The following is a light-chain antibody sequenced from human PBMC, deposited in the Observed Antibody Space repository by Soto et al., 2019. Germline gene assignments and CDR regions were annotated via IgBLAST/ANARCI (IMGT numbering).Light chain of an antibody. CDR2: EVS. V-gene: IGKV2D-29*01. CDR3: IQSLQFPFT. Sequence: DIVMTQTPLSLSVTPGQPASISCKSSQSLLLSNGKTYLFWFLQRPGHPPQLLIYEVSNRFSGVPDRFSCSGSGTDFTLKISRVEAEDVGVDYCIQSLQFPFTFGGGTKVEIK. J-gene: IGKJ4*01. CDR1: QSLLLSNGKTY.